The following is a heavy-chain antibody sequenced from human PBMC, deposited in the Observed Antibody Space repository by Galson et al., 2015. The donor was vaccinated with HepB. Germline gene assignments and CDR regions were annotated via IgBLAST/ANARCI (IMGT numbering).Heavy chain of an antibody. CDR2: INPNSGGT. Sequence: SVKVSCKVSGYRFTAYYIHWLRQAPGQGLEWMGWINPNSGGTHFAQKFQGRVTVTSDTSITTAYMELSRLRSGDTAVYYCARDRNYFDTGSSDYYYGVDVRGQGTTVAVSS. D-gene: IGHD3-22*01. V-gene: IGHV1-2*02. CDR3: ARDRNYFDTGSSDYYYGVDV. J-gene: IGHJ6*02. CDR1: GYRFTAYY.